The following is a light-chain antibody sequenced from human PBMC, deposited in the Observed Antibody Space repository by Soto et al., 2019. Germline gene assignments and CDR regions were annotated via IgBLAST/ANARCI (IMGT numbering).Light chain of an antibody. J-gene: IGKJ4*01. CDR1: QGISTF. CDR3: QQSYATVRT. Sequence: IHITHSPSSLSTSVGDRVTITCRASQGISTFLNWYQQKPGKAPRLLIYAASRLQSGVPARFSGSGAETDFTLTITSLQPEDFGIYYCQQSYATVRTFGGGTKVDIK. CDR2: AAS. V-gene: IGKV1-39*01.